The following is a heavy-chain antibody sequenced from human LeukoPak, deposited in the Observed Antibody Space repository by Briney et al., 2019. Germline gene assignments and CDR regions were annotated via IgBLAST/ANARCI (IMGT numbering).Heavy chain of an antibody. CDR3: AKDPRRAYCGGDCYSSYYFDY. CDR1: GFTFSSYA. V-gene: IGHV3-23*01. J-gene: IGHJ4*02. D-gene: IGHD2-21*02. CDR2: ISGSGGST. Sequence: GGSLRLSCAASGFTFSSYAMSWVRQAPGKGLEWVSAISGSGGSTYYADSVKGRFTISRDNSKDTLYLQMNSLRAEDTAVYYCAKDPRRAYCGGDCYSSYYFDYWGQGTLVTVSS.